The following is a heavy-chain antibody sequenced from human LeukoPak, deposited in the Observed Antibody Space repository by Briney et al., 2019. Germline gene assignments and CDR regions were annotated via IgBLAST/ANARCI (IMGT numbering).Heavy chain of an antibody. V-gene: IGHV1-18*01. J-gene: IGHJ6*03. Sequence: GASVKVSCKASGYTFTSYGISWVRPAPGQGLEWMGWISAYNGNTNYAQKLQGRVTMTTDTSTSTAYMELRSLRSDDTAVYYCARAGGYCSSTSCYSYYYYYMDVWGKGTTVTVSS. CDR3: ARAGGYCSSTSCYSYYYYYMDV. CDR1: GYTFTSYG. CDR2: ISAYNGNT. D-gene: IGHD2-2*02.